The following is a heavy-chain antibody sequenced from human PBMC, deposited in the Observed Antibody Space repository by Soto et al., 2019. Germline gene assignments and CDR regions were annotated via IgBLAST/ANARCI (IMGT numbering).Heavy chain of an antibody. CDR2: IHHSGST. Sequence: QVQLQQWGTGQLKSSETLSLTCAVNGGSFSGYYWSWIRQPPGKGLEWIGEIHHSGSTNYNPSLKSRVTISLDTSKNQFSLKLNSVTAADTAVYYGATIVVVASTMRDEAFDIWGQGTMVTVSS. CDR1: GGSFSGYY. CDR3: ATIVVVASTMRDEAFDI. D-gene: IGHD2-2*01. J-gene: IGHJ3*02. V-gene: IGHV4-34*01.